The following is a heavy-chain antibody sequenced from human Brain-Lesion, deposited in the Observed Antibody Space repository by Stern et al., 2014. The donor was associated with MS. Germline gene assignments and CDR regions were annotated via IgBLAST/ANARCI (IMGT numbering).Heavy chain of an antibody. J-gene: IGHJ6*02. CDR3: ARDQRGITIFGVVTDYYYLGMDV. CDR2: INTNTGGA. V-gene: IGHV1-2*02. Sequence: VQLVQSGAEVKKPGASVTGSCKTSGYIFTGYYIHWVRQAPGQGLEWLAWINTNTGGAKYAQKFQGRVTMSRDTSISTAYVELSSLTSDDTAVYYCARDQRGITIFGVVTDYYYLGMDVWGQGTTVTVSS. D-gene: IGHD3-3*01. CDR1: GYIFTGYY.